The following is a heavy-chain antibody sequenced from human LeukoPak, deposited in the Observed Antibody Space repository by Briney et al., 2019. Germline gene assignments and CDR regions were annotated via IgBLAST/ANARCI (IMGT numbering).Heavy chain of an antibody. CDR3: ARGRQMSINWYFDL. D-gene: IGHD3-10*01. V-gene: IGHV1-8*03. J-gene: IGHJ2*01. CDR2: MNPKSGST. Sequence: ASVTVSCKTSGYTFTAHDIFWVRQAAGQGLEWMGWMNPKSGSTAYAQKVQGRVTFTRNTSITTAYLDLTNLRYEDTAMYYWARGRQMSINWYFDLWGRGTQVTVAS. CDR1: GYTFTAHD.